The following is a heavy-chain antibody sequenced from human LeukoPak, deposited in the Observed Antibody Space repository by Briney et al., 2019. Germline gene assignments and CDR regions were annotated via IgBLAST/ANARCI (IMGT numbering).Heavy chain of an antibody. CDR3: ARDGLSRYYDSSGYYSK. V-gene: IGHV3-66*01. CDR2: IYSGGST. J-gene: IGHJ4*02. Sequence: GSLRLSCAASGFTVSSNYMSWVRQAPGKGLEWGSVIYSGGSTYYADSVKGRFTISRDNSKNTLYLQMNSLRAEDTAVYYCARDGLSRYYDSSGYYSKWGQGTLVTVSS. CDR1: GFTVSSNY. D-gene: IGHD3-22*01.